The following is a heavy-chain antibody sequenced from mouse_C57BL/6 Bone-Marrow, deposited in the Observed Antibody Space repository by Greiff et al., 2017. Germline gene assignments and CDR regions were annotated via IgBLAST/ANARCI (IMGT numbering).Heavy chain of an antibody. CDR2: FYPGSGSI. D-gene: IGHD2-1*01. CDR3: ARHEDGYYGHAMDD. CDR1: GYTFTAYT. V-gene: IGHV1-62-2*01. J-gene: IGHJ4*01. Sequence: LVKPGASVKLSCKASGYTFTAYTIHWVKQRSGQGLEWIGWFYPGSGSIKYNEKFKDKATLTADKSSSTVYMELSSVTSEDSAVYFCARHEDGYYGHAMDDWGQGTSVTVSS.